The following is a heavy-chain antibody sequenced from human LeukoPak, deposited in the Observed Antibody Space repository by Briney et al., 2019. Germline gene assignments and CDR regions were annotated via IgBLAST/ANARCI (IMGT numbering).Heavy chain of an antibody. CDR1: GFTFSRHW. D-gene: IGHD2-8*02. J-gene: IGHJ4*02. V-gene: IGHV3-7*01. CDR2: IKQDGSER. Sequence: GWSLRLSCATFGFTFSRHWMSWVRQAPGKGPEWVANIKQDGSERYYVHSVKGRFTISRDNAKNSLYLQMNSLRAEDTAVYYCARDGGHSTDLDYWGQGILVTVSS. CDR3: ARDGGHSTDLDY.